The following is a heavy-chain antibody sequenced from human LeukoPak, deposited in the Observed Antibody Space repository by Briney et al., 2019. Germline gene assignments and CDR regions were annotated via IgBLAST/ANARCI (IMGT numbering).Heavy chain of an antibody. CDR3: ARGWSSGWQDFDY. D-gene: IGHD6-19*01. V-gene: IGHV1-69*13. J-gene: IGHJ4*02. CDR1: GGTFSSYA. Sequence: ASVKVSCKASGGTFSSYAISWVRQAPGQGLEWMGGITPIFGTANYAQKFQGRVTITADESTSTAYMELSSLRSEDTAVYYCARGWSSGWQDFDYWGQGTLVTVSS. CDR2: ITPIFGTA.